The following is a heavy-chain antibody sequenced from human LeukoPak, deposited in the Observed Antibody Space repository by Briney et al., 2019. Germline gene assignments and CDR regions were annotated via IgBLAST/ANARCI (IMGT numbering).Heavy chain of an antibody. CDR1: GGSISSYY. J-gene: IGHJ5*02. Sequence: SETLSLTCTVSGGSISSYYWSWIRQPPGKGLEWIGEINHSGSTNYNPSLKSRVTISVDTSKNQFSLKLSSVTAADTAVYYCARTSLITYYYDSGRYNWFDPWGQGTLVTVSS. CDR2: INHSGST. D-gene: IGHD3-22*01. V-gene: IGHV4-34*01. CDR3: ARTSLITYYYDSGRYNWFDP.